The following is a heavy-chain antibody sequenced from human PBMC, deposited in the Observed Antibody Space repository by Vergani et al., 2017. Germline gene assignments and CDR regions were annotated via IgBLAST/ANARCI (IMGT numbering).Heavy chain of an antibody. CDR1: GYSFTSYW. D-gene: IGHD2-15*01. Sequence: EVQLVQSGAEVKKPGESLKISCKGSGYSFTSYWIGWVRQMPGKGLEWMGIIYPGDSDTRYSPSFQGQVTISADKSISTAYLQWSSLKASDTAMYCCARVLIRGYCSGGSCYEKDAFDIWGQGAMVTVSS. V-gene: IGHV5-51*01. CDR3: ARVLIRGYCSGGSCYEKDAFDI. J-gene: IGHJ3*02. CDR2: IYPGDSDT.